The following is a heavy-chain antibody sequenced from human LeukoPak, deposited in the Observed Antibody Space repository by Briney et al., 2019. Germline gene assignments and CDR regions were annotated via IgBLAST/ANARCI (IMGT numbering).Heavy chain of an antibody. J-gene: IGHJ6*02. CDR2: IYYSGST. CDR1: GGSLSSYY. V-gene: IGHV4-59*01. Sequence: SETLSLTCTVSGGSLSSYYWSWIRQPPGKGLEWIGYIYYSGSTNYNPSLKSRVTISVDTSKNQFSLKLSSVTAADTAVYYCARDRLSRYYYGMDVWGQGTTVTVSS. CDR3: ARDRLSRYYYGMDV. D-gene: IGHD6-19*01.